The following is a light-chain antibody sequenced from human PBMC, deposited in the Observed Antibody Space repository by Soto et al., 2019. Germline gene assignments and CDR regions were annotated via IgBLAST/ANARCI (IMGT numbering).Light chain of an antibody. CDR2: DVS. CDR1: SSDVGGYNY. Sequence: QSALTQPRSVSGSPGQSVTISCTRTSSDVGGYNYVSWYQQHPGKAPKLMIYDVSKRPSGVPDRFSGSKSGNTASLTISGLQAEDEADYYCCLYAGSYSYVFGTGTKVTVL. CDR3: CLYAGSYSYV. V-gene: IGLV2-11*01. J-gene: IGLJ1*01.